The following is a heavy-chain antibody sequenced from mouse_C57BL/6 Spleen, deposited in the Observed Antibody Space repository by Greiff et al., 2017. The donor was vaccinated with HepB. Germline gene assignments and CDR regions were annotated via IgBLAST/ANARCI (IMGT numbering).Heavy chain of an antibody. V-gene: IGHV1-15*01. Sequence: QVQLQQSGAELVRPGASVTLSCKASGYTFTDYEMHWVKQTPVHGLEWIGAIDPETGGTAYNQKFKGKAILTADKSSSTAYMELRSLTSEDSAVYYCEDYGNPYAMDYWGQGTSVTVSS. CDR2: IDPETGGT. D-gene: IGHD2-1*01. CDR1: GYTFTDYE. CDR3: EDYGNPYAMDY. J-gene: IGHJ4*01.